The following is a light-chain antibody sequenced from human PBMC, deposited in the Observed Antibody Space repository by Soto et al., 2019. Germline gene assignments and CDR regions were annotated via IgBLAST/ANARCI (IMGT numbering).Light chain of an antibody. J-gene: IGKJ3*01. CDR3: HQYKSWPRGT. CDR1: QSVNLK. Sequence: EIMMTQSPGTLSLSPGEGATLSCAASQSVNLKLAWYQQKPGQPPRLLLYGASTRATGIPVRFRGSGSGTEFTLTISSLQSEDSAVYYCHQYKSWPRGTFGPGTKVDIK. CDR2: GAS. V-gene: IGKV3-15*01.